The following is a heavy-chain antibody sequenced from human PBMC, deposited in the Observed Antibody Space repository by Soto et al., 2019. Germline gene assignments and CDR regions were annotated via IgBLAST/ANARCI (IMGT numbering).Heavy chain of an antibody. V-gene: IGHV4-31*03. CDR3: ARDLGAGLYGDDNYYYYYGMDV. D-gene: IGHD4-17*01. J-gene: IGHJ6*02. CDR1: GGSISSGGYY. CDR2: IYYSGST. Sequence: PSETLSLTCTVSGGSISSGGYYWSWIRQHPGKGLEWIGYIYYSGSTYYNPSLKSRVTISVDTSKNQFSLKLSSVTAADTAVYYCARDLGAGLYGDDNYYYYYGMDVWGQGTTVTVYS.